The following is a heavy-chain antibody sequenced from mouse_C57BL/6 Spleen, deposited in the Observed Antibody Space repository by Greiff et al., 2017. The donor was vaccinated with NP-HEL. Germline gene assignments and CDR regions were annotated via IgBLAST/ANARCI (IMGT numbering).Heavy chain of an antibody. J-gene: IGHJ1*03. Sequence: QVQLKESGAELARPGASVKLSCKASGYTFTSYGISWVKQRTGQGLEWIGEIYPRSGNTYYNEKFKGKATLTADKSSSTAYMELRSLTSEDSAVYFCARRGSYYGNHGGYFDVWGTGTTVTVSS. D-gene: IGHD2-10*01. CDR2: IYPRSGNT. CDR1: GYTFTSYG. V-gene: IGHV1-81*01. CDR3: ARRGSYYGNHGGYFDV.